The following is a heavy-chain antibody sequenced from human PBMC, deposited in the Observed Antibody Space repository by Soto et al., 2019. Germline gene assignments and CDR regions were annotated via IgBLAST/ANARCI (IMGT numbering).Heavy chain of an antibody. Sequence: QVQLVESGGGAVQPGRSLRLSCAASGFTFSSYAMEWVRQAPGKGLEWVAVISYDGSDKYYADSVKGRFTISRDNSKNTLYLQMNSLGVEDTAVYFCAGCIALRPMGWLDPWGQGTLVTVSS. D-gene: IGHD6-13*01. V-gene: IGHV3-30-3*01. CDR3: AGCIALRPMGWLDP. CDR1: GFTFSSYA. J-gene: IGHJ5*02. CDR2: ISYDGSDK.